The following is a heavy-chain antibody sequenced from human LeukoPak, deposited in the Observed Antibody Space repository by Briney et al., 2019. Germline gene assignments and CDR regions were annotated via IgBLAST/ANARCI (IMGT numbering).Heavy chain of an antibody. CDR2: ISYDGSNK. CDR1: GFYA. V-gene: IGHV3-30-3*01. Sequence: PGGSLRLSCAASGFYAMHWVRQAPGKGLEWVALISYDGSNKYYADSVKGRFTISRDNSKNTLYLQMNSLRAEDTAVYYCAKDGNDFWSGPMVYYYYMDVWGKGTTVTVSS. J-gene: IGHJ6*03. D-gene: IGHD3-3*01. CDR3: AKDGNDFWSGPMVYYYYMDV.